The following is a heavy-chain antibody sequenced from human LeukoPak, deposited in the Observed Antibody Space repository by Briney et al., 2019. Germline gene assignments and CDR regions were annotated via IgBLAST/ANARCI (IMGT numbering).Heavy chain of an antibody. J-gene: IGHJ4*02. Sequence: GESLRLSCVASGFTFVTFAMSWVRQAPGKGLEWVTGIGNTETYYSGSVKGRFTISRDNSKSTIYLHMSNLRAEDTALYYCARDGQAFNSNWDYFEYWGQGTPVTVSS. V-gene: IGHV3-23*01. CDR1: GFTFVTFA. CDR3: ARDGQAFNSNWDYFEY. CDR2: IGNTET. D-gene: IGHD7-27*01.